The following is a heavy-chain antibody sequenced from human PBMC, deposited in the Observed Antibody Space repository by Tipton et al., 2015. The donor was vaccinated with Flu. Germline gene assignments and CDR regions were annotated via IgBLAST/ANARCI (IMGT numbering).Heavy chain of an antibody. CDR3: ARGYDYIGSGYFDY. Sequence: GLVKPSETLSLTCSVSGGSISSYFWSWIRQPAGKGLEWIGRIHSTGTTNYNPSLRSRVTKSLDTSKKQFSLTLSSVTAADSAVYYCARGYDYIGSGYFDYWGQGTLVTVSS. V-gene: IGHV4-4*07. J-gene: IGHJ4*02. CDR1: GGSISSYF. CDR2: IHSTGTT. D-gene: IGHD5-12*01.